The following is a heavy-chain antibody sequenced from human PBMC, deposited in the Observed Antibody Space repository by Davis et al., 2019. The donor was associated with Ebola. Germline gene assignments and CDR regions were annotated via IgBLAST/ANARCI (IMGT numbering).Heavy chain of an antibody. Sequence: PGGSLRLSCAASGFTFSSYGMHWVCQAPGKGLEWEAVIWYDGSNNYYADSVKGRFTISRDNSKNTLYLQMNSLRAEDTAVYYCARETNYYDSSGYYWGGFDYWGQGTLVTVSS. J-gene: IGHJ4*02. CDR3: ARETNYYDSSGYYWGGFDY. D-gene: IGHD3-22*01. CDR2: IWYDGSNN. CDR1: GFTFSSYG. V-gene: IGHV3-33*01.